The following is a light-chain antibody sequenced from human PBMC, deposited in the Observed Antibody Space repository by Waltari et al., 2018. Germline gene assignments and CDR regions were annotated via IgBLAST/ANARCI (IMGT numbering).Light chain of an antibody. CDR3: QSYDTSLSVV. V-gene: IGLV1-40*01. CDR1: GSNIGAGYD. Sequence: QSVLTQPPSVSGAPGQRVTISCTGSGSNIGAGYDVHWYQQLPRAAPKLLICGSSTGRFGFPDRFFGSTPGTSASLAITGLRSGDEADYYCQSYDTSLSVVFGGGTKLTVL. J-gene: IGLJ3*02. CDR2: GSS.